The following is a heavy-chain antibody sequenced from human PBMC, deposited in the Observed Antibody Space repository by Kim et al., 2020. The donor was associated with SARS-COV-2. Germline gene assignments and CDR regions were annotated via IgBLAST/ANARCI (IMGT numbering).Heavy chain of an antibody. CDR3: ARVRGAAGPFYYYYYGMDV. J-gene: IGHJ6*02. V-gene: IGHV3-11*01. CDR2: ISSSGSTI. Sequence: GGSLRLSCAASGFTFSDYYMSWIRQAPGKGLEWVSYISSSGSTIYYADSVKGRVTISRDNAKNSLYLQMNSLRAEDTAVYYCARVRGAAGPFYYYYYGMDVWSQGPTVTVCS. CDR1: GFTFSDYY. D-gene: IGHD6-13*01.